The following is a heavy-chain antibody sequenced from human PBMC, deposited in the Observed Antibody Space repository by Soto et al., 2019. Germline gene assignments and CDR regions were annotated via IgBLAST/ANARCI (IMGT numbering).Heavy chain of an antibody. D-gene: IGHD3-3*01. CDR1: GYTFTSYA. CDR2: INAGNGNT. CDR3: ARPYYDFWSGYSFLFDP. Sequence: ASVKVSCKASGYTFTSYAMHWVRQAPGQRLEWMGWINAGNGNTKYSQKFQGRVTITRDTAASTAYMELSSLRSEATAVYYCARPYYDFWSGYSFLFDPWGQGTLVTVSS. V-gene: IGHV1-3*01. J-gene: IGHJ5*02.